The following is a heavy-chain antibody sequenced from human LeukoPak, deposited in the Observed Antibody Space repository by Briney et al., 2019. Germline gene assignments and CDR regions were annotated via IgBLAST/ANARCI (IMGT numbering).Heavy chain of an antibody. V-gene: IGHV3-30-3*01. CDR3: VKDRTGTYTLDY. J-gene: IGHJ4*02. Sequence: GGSLRLSCAATGXTFSNYAIHWGRQAPGKGLEWVAFISDDGSRQHYADSVKGRFTISRDNSKNTLNLQMNSLRAEDTAVYYCVKDRTGTYTLDYWGQGTLVTVSS. CDR1: GXTFSNYA. CDR2: ISDDGSRQ. D-gene: IGHD3-10*01.